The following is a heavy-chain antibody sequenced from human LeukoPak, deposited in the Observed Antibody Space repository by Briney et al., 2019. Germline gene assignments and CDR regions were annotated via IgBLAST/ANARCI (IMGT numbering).Heavy chain of an antibody. Sequence: SETLSLTCTVSGGSISSYYWSWMRQSPGKGLEWIGYIHYSGSTNYNPSLKSRVTISLDTSKSQFSLQLSSVTAADTAVYYCASTEWNYARWGQGILVTVSS. CDR1: GGSISSYY. CDR2: IHYSGST. J-gene: IGHJ4*02. CDR3: ASTEWNYAR. V-gene: IGHV4-59*08. D-gene: IGHD1-7*01.